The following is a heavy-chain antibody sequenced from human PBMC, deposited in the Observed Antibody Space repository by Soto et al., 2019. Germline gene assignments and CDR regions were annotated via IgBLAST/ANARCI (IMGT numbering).Heavy chain of an antibody. J-gene: IGHJ4*02. D-gene: IGHD2-8*01. CDR1: GFTFSSYA. CDR3: ATGRGYCTNGVCYTIGYFDY. V-gene: IGHV3-23*01. CDR2: ISGSGGST. Sequence: GGSLRLSCAGSGFTFSSYAMSWVRQAPGKGLEWVSAISGSGGSTYYADSVKGRFTISRDNSKNTLYLQMNSLRAEDTAVYYCATGRGYCTNGVCYTIGYFDYWGQRTLVTVSS.